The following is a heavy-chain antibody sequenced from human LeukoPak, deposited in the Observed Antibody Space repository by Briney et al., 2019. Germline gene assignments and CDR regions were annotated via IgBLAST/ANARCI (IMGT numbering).Heavy chain of an antibody. J-gene: IGHJ4*02. V-gene: IGHV3-21*01. CDR3: ARGVYLTKNFDY. CDR2: ISSSSSYI. Sequence: GGSQRLSCAASGFTFSSYSTNWVRQTPGKGLEWVSSISSSSSYIYYADSVKGRFTISRDNAKNSLYLQMNSLRAEDTAVYYCARGVYLTKNFDYWGQGTLVTVSS. D-gene: IGHD4/OR15-4a*01. CDR1: GFTFSSYS.